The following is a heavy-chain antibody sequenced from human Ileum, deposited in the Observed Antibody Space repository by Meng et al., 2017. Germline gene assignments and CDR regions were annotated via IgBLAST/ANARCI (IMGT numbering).Heavy chain of an antibody. D-gene: IGHD3-10*01. CDR2: IHYSGSR. Sequence: VPLQESGPGLVRPSETLPLTCKASGGSVSMARYYWSWIRHPPGKGLEWIGLIHYSGSRNYNPSLKSRVTMSVDTSKNQVSLRLTSVTAADTAVYYCARFYGSGTFEVHDYWGQGTLVTVSS. J-gene: IGHJ4*02. CDR1: GGSVSMARYY. CDR3: ARFYGSGTFEVHDY. V-gene: IGHV4-61*01.